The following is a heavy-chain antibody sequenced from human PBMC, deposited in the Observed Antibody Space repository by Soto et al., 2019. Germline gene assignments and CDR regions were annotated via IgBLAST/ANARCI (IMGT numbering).Heavy chain of an antibody. D-gene: IGHD3-22*01. Sequence: ASVKVSCKASGGTFSSYTISWVRQAPGQGLEWMGRIIPILGIANYAQKFQGRVTITADKSTSTAYMELSSLRSEDTAVYYCARGAALSVIKAGSSGYYFDYWGQGTLVTVSS. J-gene: IGHJ4*02. CDR2: IIPILGIA. V-gene: IGHV1-69*02. CDR3: ARGAALSVIKAGSSGYYFDY. CDR1: GGTFSSYT.